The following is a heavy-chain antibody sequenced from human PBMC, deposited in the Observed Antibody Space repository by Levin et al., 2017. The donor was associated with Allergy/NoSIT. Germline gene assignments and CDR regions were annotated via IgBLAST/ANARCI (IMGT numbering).Heavy chain of an antibody. D-gene: IGHD2-2*01. J-gene: IGHJ6*03. CDR3: AKALGFCSSTSCSDYMDV. V-gene: IGHV3-23*01. Sequence: GESLKISCAASGFTFTSYAMSWVRQAPGKGLEWVSAISGSGGSTYYADSVKGRFTISRNNSEKTLYLQMNSLRAEDTAVYYCAKALGFCSSTSCSDYMDVWGKGTTVTVSS. CDR2: ISGSGGST. CDR1: GFTFTSYA.